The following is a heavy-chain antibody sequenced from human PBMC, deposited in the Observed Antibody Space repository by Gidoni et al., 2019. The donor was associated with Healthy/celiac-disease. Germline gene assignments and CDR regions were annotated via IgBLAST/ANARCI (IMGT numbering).Heavy chain of an antibody. CDR3: ARESLMLDCSSTSCTPVPKLS. CDR1: GFTVSSNY. V-gene: IGHV3-53*01. Sequence: EVQLVESGGGLIQPGGSLRLSCAASGFTVSSNYMSWVRQAPGKGLEWVSVIYSGGSTYYADSVKGRFTISRDNSKNTLYLQMNSLRAEDTAVYYCARESLMLDCSSTSCTPVPKLSWGQGTLVTVSS. CDR2: IYSGGST. D-gene: IGHD2-2*01. J-gene: IGHJ4*02.